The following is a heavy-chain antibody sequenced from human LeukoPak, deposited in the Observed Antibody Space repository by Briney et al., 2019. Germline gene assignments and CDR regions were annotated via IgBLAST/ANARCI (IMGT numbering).Heavy chain of an antibody. CDR3: ARDGKKTGTNAFDI. Sequence: ASVKLSCKASGYTFTSYGISWVRQAPGQGLEWVGRISAYNGNTNYAQKLQGRVTMTTDTSTSTAYMELRSLRSDDTAVYYCARDGKKTGTNAFDIWGQGTMVTVSS. D-gene: IGHD1-7*01. V-gene: IGHV1-18*01. CDR1: GYTFTSYG. J-gene: IGHJ3*02. CDR2: ISAYNGNT.